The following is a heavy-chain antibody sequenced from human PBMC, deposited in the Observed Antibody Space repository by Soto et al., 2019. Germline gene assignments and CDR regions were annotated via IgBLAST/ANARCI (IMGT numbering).Heavy chain of an antibody. CDR1: GGSISSYY. J-gene: IGHJ6*02. CDR2: IYYSGST. V-gene: IGHV4-59*01. CDR3: ARGENYYYGMDV. Sequence: QVQLQESGPGLVKPSETLSLTCTVSGGSISSYYWSWIRQPPGKGLEWIGYIYYSGSTNYNPSLQSRVTISVDTSKNQFSLKLSSVTAADTAVYYCARGENYYYGMDVWGQGTTVTVSS.